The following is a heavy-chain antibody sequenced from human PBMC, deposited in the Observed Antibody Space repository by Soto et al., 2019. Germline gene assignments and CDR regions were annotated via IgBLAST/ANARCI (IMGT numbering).Heavy chain of an antibody. CDR2: ISYDGSNK. CDR1: GFTFSSYG. J-gene: IGHJ3*02. V-gene: IGHV3-30*18. CDR3: AKATSHQVPAAFDI. Sequence: GGSLRLSCAASGFTFSSYGMHWVRQAPGKGLEWVAVISYDGSNKYYADSVKGRFTISRDNSKNTLYLQMNSLRAEDTAVYYCAKATSHQVPAAFDIWGQGTMVTVSS. D-gene: IGHD4-4*01.